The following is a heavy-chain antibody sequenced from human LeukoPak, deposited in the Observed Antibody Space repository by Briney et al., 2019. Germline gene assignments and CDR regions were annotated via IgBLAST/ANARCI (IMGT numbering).Heavy chain of an antibody. CDR2: IYYSGST. Sequence: PSETLSLTCAVYGGSFSDYYWSWIRQPPGKGLEWIGYIYYSGSTDYNPSLKSRVTISVDTSKNQFSLKLSSVTAADTAVYYCARQNKQWLFDYWGQGTLVTVSS. CDR1: GGSFSDYY. D-gene: IGHD6-19*01. J-gene: IGHJ4*02. V-gene: IGHV4-59*08. CDR3: ARQNKQWLFDY.